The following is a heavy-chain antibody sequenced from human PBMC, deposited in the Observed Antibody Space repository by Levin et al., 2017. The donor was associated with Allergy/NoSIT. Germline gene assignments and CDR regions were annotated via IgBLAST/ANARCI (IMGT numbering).Heavy chain of an antibody. CDR2: ISGSGGST. Sequence: GESLKISCAASGFTFSSYAMSWVRQAPGKGLEWVSAISGSGGSTYYADSVKGRFTISRDNSKNTLYLQMNSLRAEDTAVYYCARVILTSGSGYLTPPRRSFDPFLQGTLVTVSS. CDR3: ARVILTSGSGYLTPPRRSFDP. CDR1: GFTFSSYA. J-gene: IGHJ5*02. V-gene: IGHV3-23*01. D-gene: IGHD3-22*01.